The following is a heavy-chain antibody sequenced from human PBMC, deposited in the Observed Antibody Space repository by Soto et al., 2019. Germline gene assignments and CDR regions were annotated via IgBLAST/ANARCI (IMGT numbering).Heavy chain of an antibody. CDR3: VKASLLAAAGNKDDDY. CDR2: ISSNGGST. CDR1: GFTFSSYA. D-gene: IGHD6-13*01. J-gene: IGHJ4*02. V-gene: IGHV3-64D*08. Sequence: GGSLRLSCSASGFTFSSYAMHWVRQAPGKGLEYVSAISSNGGSTYYADYVKGRFTISRDNSKNTLYLQMSSLRAEDTAVYYCVKASLLAAAGNKDDDYWGQGNLVTVSS.